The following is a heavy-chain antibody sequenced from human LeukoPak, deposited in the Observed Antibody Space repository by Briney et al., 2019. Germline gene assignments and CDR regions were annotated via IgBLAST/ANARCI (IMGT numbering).Heavy chain of an antibody. D-gene: IGHD4-11*01. CDR1: GGSFSGYY. V-gene: IGHV4-34*01. CDR2: INHSGST. Sequence: PSETLSLTCAVYGGSFSGYYWSWIRQPPGKGLEWIGEINHSGSTNYNPSLKSRVTISVDTPKNQFSLKLSSVTAADTAVYYCARPLDDYSNYGLASGAFDIWGQGTMVTVSS. J-gene: IGHJ3*02. CDR3: ARPLDDYSNYGLASGAFDI.